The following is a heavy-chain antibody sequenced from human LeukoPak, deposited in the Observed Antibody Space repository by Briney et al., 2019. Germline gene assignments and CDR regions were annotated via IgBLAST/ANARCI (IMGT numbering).Heavy chain of an antibody. CDR1: GFPSVDYA. D-gene: IGHD3-22*01. Sequence: GGSLRLSRAASGFPSVDYATSWVRQAPGKGLEWVGFIRSKVYGATTEYAASVKGRFTISRDDSKSIAYLQMKSLKTEDTAVYYCTRGAYYLRWGFYSYYMDLWGKGTTVTVSS. J-gene: IGHJ6*03. CDR3: TRGAYYLRWGFYSYYMDL. CDR2: IRSKVYGATT. V-gene: IGHV3-49*04.